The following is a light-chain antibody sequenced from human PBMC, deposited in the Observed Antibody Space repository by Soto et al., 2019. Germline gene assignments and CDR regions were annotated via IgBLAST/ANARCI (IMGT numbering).Light chain of an antibody. Sequence: DVQMTQYPSSVSASVGDRVTITCRASQGIGRWLAWYQQRPGKAPRFLIYAASSLQGGDPSRFSGSGSGTDFTLTISKLQPEDFATYFCQQGDSFPVTFGQGTRLEMK. V-gene: IGKV1D-12*01. CDR2: AAS. CDR1: QGIGRW. J-gene: IGKJ5*01. CDR3: QQGDSFPVT.